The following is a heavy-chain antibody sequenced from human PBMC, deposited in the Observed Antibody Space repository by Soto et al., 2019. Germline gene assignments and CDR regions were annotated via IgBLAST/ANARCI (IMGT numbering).Heavy chain of an antibody. V-gene: IGHV3-30-3*01. CDR3: ARDPKTSGGQHWAFNYFDS. CDR2: ISYDGTNK. CDR1: GFSFSISP. J-gene: IGHJ4*02. D-gene: IGHD7-27*01. Sequence: GGSLRLSCAASGFSFSISPMHWVRLAPGKGPEWVALISYDGTNKFYADSVKGRLTISRDNSKSTLYLQVDSLRPEDAAVYYCARDPKTSGGQHWAFNYFDSWGQGTLVTVSS.